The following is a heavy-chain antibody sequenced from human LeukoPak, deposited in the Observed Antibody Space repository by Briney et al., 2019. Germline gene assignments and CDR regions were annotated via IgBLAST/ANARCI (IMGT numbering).Heavy chain of an antibody. CDR2: IYTSGST. CDR1: GGSISSGSYY. Sequence: SETLSLTCTVSGGSISSGSYYWRSIRQPAGKGLEWIGRIYTSGSTNYNPSLKSRVTISVDTSKNQFSLKLSSVTAADTAVYYCARAITINFDYWGQGTLVTVSS. J-gene: IGHJ4*02. D-gene: IGHD3-3*01. V-gene: IGHV4-61*02. CDR3: ARAITINFDY.